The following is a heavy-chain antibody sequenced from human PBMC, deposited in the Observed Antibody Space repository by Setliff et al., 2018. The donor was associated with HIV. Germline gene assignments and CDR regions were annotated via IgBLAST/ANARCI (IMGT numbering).Heavy chain of an antibody. Sequence: GGSLRLSCAASGFTFSSYSMNWVRQAPGKGLEWVSSSSSSSSYIYYADSVKGRFTISRDNAKNSLYLHMNSLRAEDTAVYYCARGQGGSSWYFVGGDYYYYYMDVWGKGTTVTVSS. CDR1: GFTFSSYS. D-gene: IGHD6-13*01. CDR2: SSSSSSYI. CDR3: ARGQGGSSWYFVGGDYYYYYMDV. V-gene: IGHV3-21*04. J-gene: IGHJ6*03.